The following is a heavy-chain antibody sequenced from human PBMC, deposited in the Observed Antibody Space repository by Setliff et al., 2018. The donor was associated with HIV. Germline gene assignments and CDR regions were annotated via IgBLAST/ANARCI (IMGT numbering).Heavy chain of an antibody. CDR2: IYYTGDT. CDR3: ARSIHGGGSEPFDT. J-gene: IGHJ5*02. CDR1: GGSISNGDHY. Sequence: SETLSLTCTVSGGSISNGDHYWAWIRQSPGKGLEWIGYIYYTGDTYYRSSLESRVTMSVDTSNNQFSLSLRSVTAADTAIYYCARSIHGGGSEPFDTWGQGILVTVSS. D-gene: IGHD3-10*01. V-gene: IGHV4-30-4*08.